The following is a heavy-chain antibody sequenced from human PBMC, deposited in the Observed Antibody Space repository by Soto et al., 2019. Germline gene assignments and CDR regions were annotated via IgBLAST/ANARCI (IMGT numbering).Heavy chain of an antibody. Sequence: PXGSLGLSCAASGFTFTIYAMSGVRQAPGKGLEWVSAITGSGGSTYYADSVKGRFTISRDNSKNTLYLQMNRLRAEDTAVYYCAKARGAMVRGAAFYFDYWGQGTLVTVSS. J-gene: IGHJ4*02. CDR2: ITGSGGST. CDR1: GFTFTIYA. V-gene: IGHV3-23*01. CDR3: AKARGAMVRGAAFYFDY. D-gene: IGHD3-10*01.